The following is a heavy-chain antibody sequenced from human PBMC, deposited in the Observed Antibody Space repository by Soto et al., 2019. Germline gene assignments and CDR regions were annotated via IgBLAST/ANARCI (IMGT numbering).Heavy chain of an antibody. Sequence: GGSLRLSCAASGFTFSSYSMNWVRQAPGKGLEWVSYISSSSSTIYYADSVKGRFTISRDNAKNSLYLQMNSLRAEDTAVYYCARGYCFSTSRAGRNSHYNRYGWGKGPRVTVS. V-gene: IGHV3-48*01. CDR2: ISSSSSTI. J-gene: IGHJ6*03. CDR1: GFTFSSYS. D-gene: IGHD2-2*01. CDR3: ARGYCFSTSRAGRNSHYNRYG.